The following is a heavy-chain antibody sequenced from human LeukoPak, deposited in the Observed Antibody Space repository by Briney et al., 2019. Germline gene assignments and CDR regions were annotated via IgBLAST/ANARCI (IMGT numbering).Heavy chain of an antibody. CDR2: ISSRVTNI. CDR1: GFAFSSFE. CDR3: AREGYCRDDTCLSYDAFDI. D-gene: IGHD2-15*01. V-gene: IGHV3-48*03. Sequence: GGSLRLSCAASGFAFSSFEMNWVRQAPGKGLEWVSYISSRVTNIYYADCVKGRFTISRDNAKNSLYLQMNSLRAEDTAVYYCAREGYCRDDTCLSYDAFDIWGQGTMVTVSS. J-gene: IGHJ3*02.